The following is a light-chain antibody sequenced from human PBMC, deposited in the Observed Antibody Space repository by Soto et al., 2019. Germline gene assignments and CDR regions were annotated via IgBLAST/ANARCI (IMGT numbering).Light chain of an antibody. CDR2: GAS. CDR3: QPYGSSTGT. V-gene: IGKV3-20*01. J-gene: IGKJ1*01. CDR1: QSVSSSY. Sequence: EIVLTQSPGTPSLSPGERATLSCRASQSVSSSYLAWYQQKPGQAPRLLIYGASSRATGTPDRFSGSGSGTDVTISISRLEHEDFAVYYLQPYGSSTGTFGQGTKVEI.